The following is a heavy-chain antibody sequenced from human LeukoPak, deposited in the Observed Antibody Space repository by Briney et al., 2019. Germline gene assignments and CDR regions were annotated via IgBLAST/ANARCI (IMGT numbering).Heavy chain of an antibody. Sequence: SETLSLTCTVSGGSISGDYWSWIRQPPGEGLEWIGYIHSSGGTNYNPSLKGRVTISVDMSKNQLSLKLISVTAADTAVYYCARGTVTTRYFDYWGQGTLVTVSS. V-gene: IGHV4-59*08. D-gene: IGHD4-11*01. CDR3: ARGTVTTRYFDY. J-gene: IGHJ4*02. CDR1: GGSISGDY. CDR2: IHSSGGT.